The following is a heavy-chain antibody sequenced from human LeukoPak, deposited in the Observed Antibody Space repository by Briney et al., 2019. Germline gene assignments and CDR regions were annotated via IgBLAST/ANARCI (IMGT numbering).Heavy chain of an antibody. Sequence: GGSLRLSCAASGFTYRNYWMHWVRQAPGKGLVWVSHIDSAGSPTSYADSVRGRFTISRDNAKNTVDLQMNSLRAEDTAVYYCARGGIGSFDRWGQGTMVTVSS. CDR1: GFTYRNYW. CDR2: IDSAGSPT. J-gene: IGHJ3*01. V-gene: IGHV3-74*01. CDR3: ARGGIGSFDR. D-gene: IGHD2-15*01.